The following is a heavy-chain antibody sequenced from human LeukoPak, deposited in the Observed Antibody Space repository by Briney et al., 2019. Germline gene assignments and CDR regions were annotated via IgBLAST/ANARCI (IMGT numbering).Heavy chain of an antibody. CDR3: ARTFEDAFDI. D-gene: IGHD3-10*01. CDR1: GFTFSSYG. CDR2: IRYNGSNK. J-gene: IGHJ3*02. V-gene: IGHV3-30*02. Sequence: GGSLRLSCAASGFTFSSYGMHWVRQAPGKGLEWVAFIRYNGSNKYYADSVKGRFTISRDNSKNTLYLQMNSLRAGDTAVYYCARTFEDAFDIWGQGTMVTVSS.